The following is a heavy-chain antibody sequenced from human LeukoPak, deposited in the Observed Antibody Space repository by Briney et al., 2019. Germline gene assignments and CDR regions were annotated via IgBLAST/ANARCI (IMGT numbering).Heavy chain of an antibody. Sequence: PSETLSLTCTVSGGSISSSSYYWGWIRQPPGKGLEWIGSIYYSGSTYYNPSLKSRVTISLDTSKNQFSLNLNSVTAADTAIYYCARLKAVATNLFDPWGQGTLVTVSS. D-gene: IGHD6-19*01. CDR3: ARLKAVATNLFDP. V-gene: IGHV4-39*01. J-gene: IGHJ5*02. CDR1: GGSISSSSYY. CDR2: IYYSGST.